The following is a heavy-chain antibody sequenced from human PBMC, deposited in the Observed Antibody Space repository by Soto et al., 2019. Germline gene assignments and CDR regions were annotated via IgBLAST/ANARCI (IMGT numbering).Heavy chain of an antibody. CDR1: GGSVSSGSYY. Sequence: QVQLQESGPGLVKPSETLSLTCTVSGGSVSSGSYYWSWIRQPPGKGLEWIGYIYYSGSTNYNPSLKRRVTISVDTSKNQFSLKLSSVTAADTAVYYCARRASYDSSGYYAFDIWGQGTMVTVSS. D-gene: IGHD3-22*01. J-gene: IGHJ3*02. CDR2: IYYSGST. CDR3: ARRASYDSSGYYAFDI. V-gene: IGHV4-61*01.